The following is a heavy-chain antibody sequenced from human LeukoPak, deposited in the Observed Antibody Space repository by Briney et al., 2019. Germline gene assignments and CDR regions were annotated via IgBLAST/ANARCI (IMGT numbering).Heavy chain of an antibody. D-gene: IGHD3-22*01. Sequence: SVKVSCKASGGTFSSYAISWVRQAPGQGLEWMGGIIPIFGTANYAQKFQGRVTITADESTSTAYMELSSLRAEDTAVYYCAKDGGNYYDTGGNYLMRSYMDVWGKGTTVIVSS. CDR2: IIPIFGTA. CDR3: AKDGGNYYDTGGNYLMRSYMDV. J-gene: IGHJ6*03. CDR1: GGTFSSYA. V-gene: IGHV1-69*01.